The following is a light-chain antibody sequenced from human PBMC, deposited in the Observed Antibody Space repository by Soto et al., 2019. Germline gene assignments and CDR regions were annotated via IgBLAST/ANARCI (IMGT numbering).Light chain of an antibody. Sequence: DIVMTQSPLSLPVTPGEPASITCRSSQSLVHSNGFKYLDWYLQKPGQPPQVLIYLGSYRASGVADRFSGSGSGSDFTLKISRVEAEDVGVYYCMQALQIPHTFGQGTKLEIK. CDR3: MQALQIPHT. J-gene: IGKJ2*01. V-gene: IGKV2-28*01. CDR1: QSLVHSNGFKY. CDR2: LGS.